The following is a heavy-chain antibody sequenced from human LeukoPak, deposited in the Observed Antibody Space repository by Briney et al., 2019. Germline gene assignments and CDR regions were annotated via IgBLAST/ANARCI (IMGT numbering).Heavy chain of an antibody. CDR3: ARGAYYYEG. CDR1: GFTFSSHS. V-gene: IGHV3-48*01. D-gene: IGHD3-22*01. J-gene: IGHJ4*02. CDR2: ISSSSSTI. Sequence: GGSLRLSCAASGFTFSSHSMNWVRQAPGKGLEWVSYISSSSSTIYYADSVKGRFTISRDNAKNSLYLQMNSLRAEDTAVYYCARGAYYYEGWGQGTLVTVSS.